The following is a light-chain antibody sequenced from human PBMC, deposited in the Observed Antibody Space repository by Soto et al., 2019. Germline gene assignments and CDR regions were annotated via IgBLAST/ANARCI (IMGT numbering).Light chain of an antibody. CDR1: SSNIAANS. V-gene: IGLV1-51*01. Sequence: QSVLTQPPSVSAAPGQEVTISCSGSSSNIAANSVSWYQHFPGTAPKLLIYDSDRRPSGIPARFSGSKSGTSATLGITGLQTGDEADYYCGAWENSLTVYVFGSGTKVTVL. CDR2: DSD. J-gene: IGLJ1*01. CDR3: GAWENSLTVYV.